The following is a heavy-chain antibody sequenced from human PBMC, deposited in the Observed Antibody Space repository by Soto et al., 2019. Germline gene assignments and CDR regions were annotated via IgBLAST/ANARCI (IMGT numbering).Heavy chain of an antibody. J-gene: IGHJ3*02. CDR2: ISAYNGNT. CDR1: GYTFTSYG. Sequence: GASVKVSCKASGYTFTSYGISWVRQAPGQGLEWMGWISAYNGNTNYAQKLQGRVTMTTDTSTSTAYMELRSLRSDDTAVYYCARLMITFGGVIVNRPSIDIWGQGTMVTVSS. D-gene: IGHD3-16*02. V-gene: IGHV1-18*01. CDR3: ARLMITFGGVIVNRPSIDI.